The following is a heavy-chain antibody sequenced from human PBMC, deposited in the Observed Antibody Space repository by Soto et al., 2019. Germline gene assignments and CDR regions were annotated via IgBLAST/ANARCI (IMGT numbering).Heavy chain of an antibody. D-gene: IGHD1-26*01. V-gene: IGHV3-21*01. Sequence: VGSLRLSCAASGFTFSSYSLNWVRQAPGKGLEWVSSIVISGSYIYYADSVKGRFTISSDSAKNSLYLHMNSLRAEDTAVYYCARGNGGSYRDFDYWGQGTLVTVSS. CDR3: ARGNGGSYRDFDY. J-gene: IGHJ4*02. CDR2: IVISGSYI. CDR1: GFTFSSYS.